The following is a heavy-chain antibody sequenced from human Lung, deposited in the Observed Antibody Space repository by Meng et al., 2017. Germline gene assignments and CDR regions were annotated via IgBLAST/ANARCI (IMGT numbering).Heavy chain of an antibody. CDR2: ISGSGGST. J-gene: IGHJ4*02. V-gene: IGHV3-23*01. Sequence: EVQLLESGGGLVQPGGSPRLSCVASGFTFSSYAMTWVRQAPGKGLEWVSSISGSGGSTYYADSVRGRFTISRDNSKNTVYLQMNSLRAKDTAIYYCVRRIEYSSSSGYWGQGTLVTVSS. CDR3: VRRIEYSSSSGY. D-gene: IGHD6-6*01. CDR1: GFTFSSYA.